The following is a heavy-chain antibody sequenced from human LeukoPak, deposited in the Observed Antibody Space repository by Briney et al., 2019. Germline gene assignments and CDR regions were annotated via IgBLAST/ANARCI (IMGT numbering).Heavy chain of an antibody. CDR3: ARVAGYYYDSSPDY. CDR2: IYYSGST. V-gene: IGHV4-59*12. J-gene: IGHJ4*02. Sequence: SETLSLTCTVSGGSISSYYWSWIRQPPGKGLEWIGYIYYSGSTYYNPSLKSRVTISVDTSKNQFSLKLSSVTAADTAVYYCARVAGYYYDSSPDYWGQGTLVTVSS. D-gene: IGHD3-22*01. CDR1: GGSISSYY.